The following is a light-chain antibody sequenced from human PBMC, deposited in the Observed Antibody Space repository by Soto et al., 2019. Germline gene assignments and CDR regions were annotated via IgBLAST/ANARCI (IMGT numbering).Light chain of an antibody. CDR3: ATWDDSLSGFFV. CDR2: RND. CDR1: SSNIGTHY. Sequence: QSVLTQPPSASGTPGQRVTISCSGSSSNIGTHYVYWYQQLPGTAPKLLIHRNDQRPSGVPDRFSGSKSGTSASLAISGLRSEDEADYYCATWDDSLSGFFVFGSGTQLTVL. J-gene: IGLJ7*01. V-gene: IGLV1-47*01.